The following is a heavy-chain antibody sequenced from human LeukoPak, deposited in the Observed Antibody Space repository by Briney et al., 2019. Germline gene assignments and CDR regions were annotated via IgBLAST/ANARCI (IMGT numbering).Heavy chain of an antibody. Sequence: GDSLQIFCQGSGYSFTSYWIGWVRERPGKGLWWMGSIYPCDSDTRYSPSFQGQVTISADKTISNAYLQWSSLKASDTAMYYCARQRFTMRAYAGSWFDPWGQGTLVTVSS. CDR3: ARQRFTMRAYAGSWFDP. D-gene: IGHD3-10*01. CDR2: IYPCDSDT. CDR1: GYSFTSYW. V-gene: IGHV5-51*01. J-gene: IGHJ5*02.